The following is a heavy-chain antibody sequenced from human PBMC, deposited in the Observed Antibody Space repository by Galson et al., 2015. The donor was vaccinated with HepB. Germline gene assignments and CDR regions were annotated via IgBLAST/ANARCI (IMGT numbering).Heavy chain of an antibody. V-gene: IGHV1-18*01. CDR1: GVTFNSYN. J-gene: IGHJ4*02. Sequence: SVKVSCKASGVTFNSYNFNWVRQAPGQRLEWMGWISGYNANTNYAQNLQGRVTMTIDTSTTTVYMEVKSLTFEDTAMYYCAISGECSGGSCHEGYWGQGVLVTVSS. CDR2: ISGYNANT. D-gene: IGHD2-15*01. CDR3: AISGECSGGSCHEGY.